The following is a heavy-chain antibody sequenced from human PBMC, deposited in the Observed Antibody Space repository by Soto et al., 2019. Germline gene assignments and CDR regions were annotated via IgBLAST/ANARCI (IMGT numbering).Heavy chain of an antibody. CDR3: ARRVGNARFDY. D-gene: IGHD4-4*01. Sequence: SETLSLTCAVYGGFFSGYYWSWIRQPPGKGLEWIGEINHSGSTNYNPSLKSRVTISVDTSKNQFSLKLSSVTAADTAVYYCARRVGNARFDYWGQGTLVTVSS. CDR2: INHSGST. V-gene: IGHV4-34*01. J-gene: IGHJ4*02. CDR1: GGFFSGYY.